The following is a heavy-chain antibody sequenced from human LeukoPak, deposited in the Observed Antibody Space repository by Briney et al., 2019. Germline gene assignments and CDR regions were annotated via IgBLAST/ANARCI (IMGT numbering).Heavy chain of an antibody. D-gene: IGHD3-3*01. Sequence: ASVKVSCKASGGTFSSYAISWVRQAPGQGLEWMGIINPSGGSTSYAQKFQGRVTMTRDMSTSTVYMELSSLRSEDTAVYYCARSYDFLDYWGQGTLVTVSS. CDR3: ARSYDFLDY. CDR1: GGTFSSYA. V-gene: IGHV1-46*01. CDR2: INPSGGST. J-gene: IGHJ4*02.